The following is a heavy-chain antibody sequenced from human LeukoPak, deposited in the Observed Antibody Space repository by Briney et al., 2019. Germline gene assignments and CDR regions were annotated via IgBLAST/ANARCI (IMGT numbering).Heavy chain of an antibody. CDR2: IYYSGHT. J-gene: IGHJ5*02. Sequence: SETQSLTCTVSGGSISSSSYYWGWIRQPPGKGLEWIGNIYYSGHTYYNPSLKSRVTISVVTSKNQFSLTLTSVTATDTAVYYCARRRERYSWNDLGGYFDPWGQGTLVTVSS. D-gene: IGHD1-1*01. V-gene: IGHV4-39*01. CDR1: GGSISSSSYY. CDR3: ARRRERYSWNDLGGYFDP.